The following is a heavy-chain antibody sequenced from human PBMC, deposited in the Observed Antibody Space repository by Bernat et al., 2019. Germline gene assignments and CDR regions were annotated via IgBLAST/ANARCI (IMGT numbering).Heavy chain of an antibody. CDR2: ISSSSSYI. V-gene: IGHV3-21*01. CDR3: ARDSGYDS. Sequence: EVQLVESGGGLVKPGGSLRLSCAASGFTFSSYSMNWVRQAPGKGLEWVSSISSSSSYIYYAASVKGRFTISRDNAKTSLYLQMTSLRAEDTAVYYCARDSGYDSWGQGTLVTVSS. CDR1: GFTFSSYS. D-gene: IGHD5-12*01. J-gene: IGHJ5*01.